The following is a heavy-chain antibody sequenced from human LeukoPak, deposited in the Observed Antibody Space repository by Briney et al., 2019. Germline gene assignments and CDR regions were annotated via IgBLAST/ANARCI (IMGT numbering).Heavy chain of an antibody. J-gene: IGHJ6*03. D-gene: IGHD3-10*01. CDR2: IHPNSGGT. V-gene: IGHV1-2*02. Sequence: GASVKVSCKASGYTFTGYYLHWVRQAPGQGLEWMGWIHPNSGGTNYAQKFQGRVTMTRDTSISTAYMELSRLRSDDTAVYYCARGLGSGSYNYYYYMDVWGKGTTVTVSS. CDR3: ARGLGSGSYNYYYYMDV. CDR1: GYTFTGYY.